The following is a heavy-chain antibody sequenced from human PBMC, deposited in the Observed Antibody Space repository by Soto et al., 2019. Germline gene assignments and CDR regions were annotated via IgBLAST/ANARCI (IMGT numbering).Heavy chain of an antibody. J-gene: IGHJ3*02. CDR3: AREGSGDSYRNDAFES. Sequence: GGSLRLSCAASGFTFSSYSMNWVRQAPGKGLEWVSSISSSSSYIYYADSVKGRFTISRDNAKNSLYLQMNSLRAEDTAVYYCAREGSGDSYRNDAFESWGQGTMVTASS. D-gene: IGHD5-18*01. V-gene: IGHV3-21*01. CDR2: ISSSSSYI. CDR1: GFTFSSYS.